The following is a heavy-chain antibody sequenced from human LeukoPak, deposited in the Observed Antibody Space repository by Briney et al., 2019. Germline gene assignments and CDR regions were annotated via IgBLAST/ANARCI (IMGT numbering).Heavy chain of an antibody. D-gene: IGHD2-15*01. J-gene: IGHJ4*02. CDR2: IYSDGST. V-gene: IGHV3-53*01. CDR1: GFTVSSNY. Sequence: GGSLRLSCAASGFTVSSNYMSWVRQAPGKGLEWVSVIYSDGSTYYADSVKGRFTISRDNSKNTLYLQMNSLRAEDTAVYYCAKDLRSKDIAVVGAAAIFDYWGQGTLVTVSS. CDR3: AKDLRSKDIAVVGAAAIFDY.